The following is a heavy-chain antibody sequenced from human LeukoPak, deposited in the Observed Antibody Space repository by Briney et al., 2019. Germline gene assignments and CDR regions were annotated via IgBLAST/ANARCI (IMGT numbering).Heavy chain of an antibody. CDR3: ARERNFWSGSFAFDI. J-gene: IGHJ3*02. D-gene: IGHD3-3*01. CDR1: GFTFSSYS. V-gene: IGHV3-48*01. CDR2: ISSSSSTI. Sequence: GGSLRLSCAASGFTFSSYSMNWVRQAPGKGLEWVSYISSSSSTIYYADSVKGRFTISRDNAKNSLYLQMNSLRAEDTAVYYCARERNFWSGSFAFDIWGQGTMVTVSS.